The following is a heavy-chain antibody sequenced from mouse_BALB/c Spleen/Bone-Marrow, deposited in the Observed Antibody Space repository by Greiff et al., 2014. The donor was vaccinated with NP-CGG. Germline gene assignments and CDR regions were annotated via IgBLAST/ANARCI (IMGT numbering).Heavy chain of an antibody. J-gene: IGHJ1*01. CDR1: GYTFTSYW. CDR3: ARAPGYGYFDV. CDR2: INPSNGGT. V-gene: IGHV1S81*02. D-gene: IGHD1-2*01. Sequence: QVQLQQSGAELVRPGVSVKLSCKASGYTFTSYWMHWIKQRPEQGLERIGEINPSNGGTNYNEKFKSKATLTVDKSSSTAYMQRSSLTAEDSAVYCGARAPGYGYFDVWGAGTTVTVAS.